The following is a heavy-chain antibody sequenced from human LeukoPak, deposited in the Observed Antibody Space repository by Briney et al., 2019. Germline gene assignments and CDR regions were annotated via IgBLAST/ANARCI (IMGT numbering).Heavy chain of an antibody. Sequence: SQTLSLTCTVSGGSISSGDYYWSWIRQPPGKGLEWIGYIYYSGSTYYNPSLRSRVTISVDTSKNQFSLKLSSVTAADTAVYYCARANYYDSSGYKGILDYWGQGTLVTVSS. D-gene: IGHD3-22*01. CDR1: GGSISSGDYY. CDR2: IYYSGST. J-gene: IGHJ4*02. V-gene: IGHV4-30-4*01. CDR3: ARANYYDSSGYKGILDY.